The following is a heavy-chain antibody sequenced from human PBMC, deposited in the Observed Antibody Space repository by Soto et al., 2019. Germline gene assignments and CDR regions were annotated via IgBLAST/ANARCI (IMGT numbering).Heavy chain of an antibody. CDR2: VWYDGSNQ. Sequence: QVQLVESGGGVVQPGGSLRLSCAASGFTFSSYGMHWVRQAPGKGLQWVALVWYDGSNQYYADSVKGRFTIFRDNSKNTLHLQLNSLGAEDTAVYFCARDRQFWGGSYVVFAYKYGMDVWGQGTTVTVSS. CDR1: GFTFSSYG. D-gene: IGHD3-3*01. V-gene: IGHV3-33*01. J-gene: IGHJ6*02. CDR3: ARDRQFWGGSYVVFAYKYGMDV.